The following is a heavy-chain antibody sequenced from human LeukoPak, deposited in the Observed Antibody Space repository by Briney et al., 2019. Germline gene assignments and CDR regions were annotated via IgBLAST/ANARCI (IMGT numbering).Heavy chain of an antibody. D-gene: IGHD3-10*01. V-gene: IGHV3-15*01. Sequence: GGSLRLSCAASGFTFSSAWMSWVRQAPGKGLEWVGRVRSKTDGGTSDYAAAVEGRFTIWRDDSTNTLFLQMNSLKTEDTAKYYRTSDPGLGGLNSDAFDMWGQGTLVTVSS. CDR3: TSDPGLGGLNSDAFDM. CDR2: VRSKTDGGTS. CDR1: GFTFSSAW. J-gene: IGHJ3*02.